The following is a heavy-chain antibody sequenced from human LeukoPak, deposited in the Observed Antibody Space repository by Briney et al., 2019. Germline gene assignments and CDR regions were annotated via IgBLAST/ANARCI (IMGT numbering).Heavy chain of an antibody. V-gene: IGHV4-34*01. CDR1: GGSFSGYY. Sequence: SETLSLTCAVYGGSFSGYYWSWIRQPPGKGLEWIGEINHSGSTNYNPSLKSRVTISVDTSKNQFSLKLSSVTAADTAVYYCARDRSWYLDYWGQATLVTVSS. CDR3: ARDRSWYLDY. J-gene: IGHJ4*02. CDR2: INHSGST. D-gene: IGHD6-13*01.